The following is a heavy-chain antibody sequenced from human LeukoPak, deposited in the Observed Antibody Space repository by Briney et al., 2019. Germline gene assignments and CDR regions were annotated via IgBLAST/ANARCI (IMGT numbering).Heavy chain of an antibody. Sequence: SETLSLTCTVSGGSISSYYWSWIRQPPGKGLERIGYIYYSGSTNYNPSLKRRVTISVDTSKNQFSLKLSSVTAADTAVYYCARPGTGLGDAFDIWGQGTMVTVSS. CDR1: GGSISSYY. CDR2: IYYSGST. J-gene: IGHJ3*02. V-gene: IGHV4-59*01. D-gene: IGHD3-16*01. CDR3: ARPGTGLGDAFDI.